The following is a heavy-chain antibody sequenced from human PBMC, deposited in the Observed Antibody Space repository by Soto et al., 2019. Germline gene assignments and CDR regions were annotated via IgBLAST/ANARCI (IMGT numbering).Heavy chain of an antibody. D-gene: IGHD3-22*01. J-gene: IGHJ5*02. V-gene: IGHV3-23*01. CDR3: AKDRSRHDSSGYYYNWFDP. Sequence: EVQLLESGGGLVQPGGSLRLSCAASGFTFSSYAMSWVRQAPGKGLEWVSAISGSGGSTYYADSVKGRFTISRDNSKNTLYLQMNSLRAEDPAVYYCAKDRSRHDSSGYYYNWFDPWGQGTLVTVSS. CDR2: ISGSGGST. CDR1: GFTFSSYA.